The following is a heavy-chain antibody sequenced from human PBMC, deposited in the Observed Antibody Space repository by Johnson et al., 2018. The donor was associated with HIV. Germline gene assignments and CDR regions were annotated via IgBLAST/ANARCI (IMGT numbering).Heavy chain of an antibody. CDR1: GFTVSSNY. CDR3: ARGVYSSSWYGAFDI. Sequence: VQLVESGGGLVKPGGSLRLSCAASGFTVSSNYMSWVRQAPGKGLEWVSAISGSGDSTYFADSVKGRFTISRDNSKNTLYLQMNSLRAEDTAVYYCARGVYSSSWYGAFDIWGQGTMVTVSS. J-gene: IGHJ3*02. D-gene: IGHD6-13*01. V-gene: IGHV3-66*01. CDR2: SGSGDST.